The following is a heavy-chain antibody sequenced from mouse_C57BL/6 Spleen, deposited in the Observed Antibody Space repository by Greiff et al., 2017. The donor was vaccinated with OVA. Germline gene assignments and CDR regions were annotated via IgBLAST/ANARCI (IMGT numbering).Heavy chain of an antibody. J-gene: IGHJ4*01. CDR3: ARGFYYGNSPPSAMDY. CDR2: IYPGDGDT. Sequence: QVQLQQSGPELVKPGASVKISCKASGYAFSSSWMNWVKQRPGKGLEWIGRIYPGDGDTNYNGKFKGKATLTADKSSSTAYMQLSSLTSEDSAVYFCARGFYYGNSPPSAMDYWGQGTSVTVSS. CDR1: GYAFSSSW. D-gene: IGHD2-1*01. V-gene: IGHV1-82*01.